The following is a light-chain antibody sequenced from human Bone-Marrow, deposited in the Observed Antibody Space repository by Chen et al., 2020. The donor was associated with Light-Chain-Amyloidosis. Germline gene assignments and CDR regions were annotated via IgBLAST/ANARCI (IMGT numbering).Light chain of an antibody. CDR2: KVS. Sequence: DVVLTQSPLSLPVTLGQPASISCRSPRSLLGSDVNALLSWFEQRPGQTPRLLIDKVSNRDSGVPYRFSGSGSGSDFTLGISRVEAEYFGVYYCMQYTHWPHTFGQGTKLEIK. CDR1: RSLLGSDVNAL. J-gene: IGKJ2*01. CDR3: MQYTHWPHT. V-gene: IGKV2-30*01.